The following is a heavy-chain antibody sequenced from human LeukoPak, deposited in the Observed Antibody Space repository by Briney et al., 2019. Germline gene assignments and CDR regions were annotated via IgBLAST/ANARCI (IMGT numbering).Heavy chain of an antibody. CDR1: GYSFTSYW. V-gene: IGHV5-51*01. J-gene: IGHJ5*02. D-gene: IGHD3-10*01. CDR2: IYPGDSDT. CDR3: ARTLWYPYNWFDP. Sequence: GESLKISCQGSGYSFTSYWIGWVRQMPGKGLEFMGIIYPGDSDTRYSPSFQGQVTISADKSISTAYLQWSSLKASDTAMYYCARTLWYPYNWFDPWGQGTLVTVSS.